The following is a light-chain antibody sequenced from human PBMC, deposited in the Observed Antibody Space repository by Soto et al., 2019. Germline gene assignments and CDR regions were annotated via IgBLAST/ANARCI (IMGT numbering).Light chain of an antibody. CDR3: QQYGNSAWT. CDR2: GAS. Sequence: EMVLTQSPGTLSLSPGERAALSCRASQSVNNDYSVWYHQQPGRAPRLVIYGASKRATGSPDRFSGSGSETGFIITISRLEHEDVAVYYCQQYGNSAWTFGGGTNVEIK. CDR1: QSVNNDY. V-gene: IGKV3-20*01. J-gene: IGKJ1*01.